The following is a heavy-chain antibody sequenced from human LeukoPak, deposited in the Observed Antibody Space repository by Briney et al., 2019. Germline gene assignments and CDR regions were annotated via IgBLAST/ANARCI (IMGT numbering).Heavy chain of an antibody. V-gene: IGHV4-39*01. CDR1: GGPISISSDY. J-gene: IGHJ4*02. Sequence: SETLSLTCTVSGGPISISSDYCGWIGQHPCKGLLSIWSIYYSGSTYYNASLKSRVTISVDTSKNQFSLKLSSVTAADTAVYYCARRRGYCSSTSCYAYYFDYWGQGTLVTVSS. CDR3: ARRRGYCSSTSCYAYYFDY. CDR2: IYYSGST. D-gene: IGHD2-2*01.